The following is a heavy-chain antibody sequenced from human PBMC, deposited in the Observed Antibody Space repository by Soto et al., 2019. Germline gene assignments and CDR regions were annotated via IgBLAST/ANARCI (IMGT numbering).Heavy chain of an antibody. J-gene: IGHJ5*02. CDR1: GFTFSSYG. CDR3: AKDYYGSP. D-gene: IGHD3-10*01. Sequence: GGSLRLSCASSGFTFSSYGMHRVRQAPGKGLEWVAVISYDGSNKYYADSVKGRFTISRDNSKNTLYLQMNSLRAEDTAVYYCAKDYYGSPWGQGTLVTVSS. CDR2: ISYDGSNK. V-gene: IGHV3-30*18.